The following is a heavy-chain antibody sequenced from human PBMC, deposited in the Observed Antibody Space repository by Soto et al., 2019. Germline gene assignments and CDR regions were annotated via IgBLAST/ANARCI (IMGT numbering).Heavy chain of an antibody. CDR1: GFTFRSYW. J-gene: IGHJ4*02. V-gene: IGHV3-7*01. CDR3: ARAGYCGPGCYYYFDY. Sequence: GGSLRPSSAVSGFTFRSYWMNWVRLIPGKGLEWVAYIKPDGSATYYVDSVKGRFTISRDNAKNSLYLQMNSLRVEDTSVYYCARAGYCGPGCYYYFDYWGQGTLVTVSS. CDR2: IKPDGSAT. D-gene: IGHD2-21*02.